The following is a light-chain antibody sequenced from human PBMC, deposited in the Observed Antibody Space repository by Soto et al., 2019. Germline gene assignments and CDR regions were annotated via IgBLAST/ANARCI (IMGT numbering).Light chain of an antibody. CDR2: EVS. Sequence: QSALTQPASVSGSPGQSITISCTGTTSDVGGYTYVSWYQQHPGKAPRLMIYEVSNRPSGVPSRFSGSKSGNTASLTISGLQGEDDADYYCTSYTTSNTLAFGGGTKVTVL. CDR1: TSDVGGYTY. V-gene: IGLV2-14*01. J-gene: IGLJ2*01. CDR3: TSYTTSNTLA.